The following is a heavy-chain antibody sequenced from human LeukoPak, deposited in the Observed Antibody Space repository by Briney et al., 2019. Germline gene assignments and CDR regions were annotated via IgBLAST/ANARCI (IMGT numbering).Heavy chain of an antibody. CDR1: GFTFSGSA. CDR2: LRSKANSYAT. Sequence: GGSLRLSCAASGFTFSGSAMHWVRQASGKGLEWVGRLRSKANSYATAYAASVKGRFTISRDDSKNTAYLQMNSLKTEDTAVYYCTRNGGGYEYLYYYYYYMDVWGKGTTVTVSS. J-gene: IGHJ6*03. V-gene: IGHV3-73*01. CDR3: TRNGGGYEYLYYYYYYMDV. D-gene: IGHD5-12*01.